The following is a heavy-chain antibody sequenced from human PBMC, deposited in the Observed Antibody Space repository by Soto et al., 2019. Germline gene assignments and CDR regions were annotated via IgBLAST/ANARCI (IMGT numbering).Heavy chain of an antibody. CDR2: IIPSFGIA. D-gene: IGHD2-2*01. V-gene: IGHV1-69*08. CDR1: GGTFSRYS. J-gene: IGHJ6*02. Sequence: QVQLVQSGAEVKKPGSSVKVSCKASGGTFSRYSITWVRQAPGHGLEWIGRIIPSFGIASYAQKFQGRVTITADESTSTAYMELSSLRSDDTAVYYCAREDRDRETGLVPDAIDGMDVWGQGTTVTFSS. CDR3: AREDRDRETGLVPDAIDGMDV.